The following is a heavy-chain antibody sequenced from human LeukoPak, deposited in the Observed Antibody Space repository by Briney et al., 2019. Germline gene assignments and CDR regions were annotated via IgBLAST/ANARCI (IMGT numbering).Heavy chain of an antibody. CDR2: IYYTGNT. V-gene: IGHV4-39*01. CDR3: ARRSGSYSSRWFDP. J-gene: IGHJ5*02. Sequence: SSETLSLTCTVPGGSISSGDYYWGWIRQPPGKGLEWIGHIYYTGNTFCNPSLKSRVTISVDTSKDQFSLRLSSVTAADTAVYYCARRSGSYSSRWFDPWGQGTLVTVSS. CDR1: GGSISSGDYY. D-gene: IGHD1-26*01.